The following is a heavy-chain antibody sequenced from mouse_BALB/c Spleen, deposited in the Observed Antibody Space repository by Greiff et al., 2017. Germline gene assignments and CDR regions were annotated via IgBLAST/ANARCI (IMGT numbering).Heavy chain of an antibody. CDR3: ARDLNWAFDY. V-gene: IGHV5-6-3*01. CDR2: INSNGGST. D-gene: IGHD4-1*01. J-gene: IGHJ2*01. Sequence: EVQVVESGGGLVQPGGSLKLSCAASGFTFSSYGMSWVRQTPDKRLELVATINSNGGSTYYPDSVKGRFTISRDNAKNTLYLQMSSLKSEDTAMYYCARDLNWAFDYWGQGTTLTVSS. CDR1: GFTFSSYG.